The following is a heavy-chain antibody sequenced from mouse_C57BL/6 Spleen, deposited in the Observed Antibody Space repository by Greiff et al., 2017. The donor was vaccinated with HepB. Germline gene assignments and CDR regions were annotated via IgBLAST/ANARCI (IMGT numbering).Heavy chain of an antibody. Sequence: EVQLQESGPELVKPGASVKISCKASGYSFTGYYMNWVKQSPEKSLEWIGEINPSTGGTTYNQKFKAKATLTVDKSSSTAYMQLNSLTSEDSAVYYCARLAYDGSSPSWFAYWGQGTLVTVSA. CDR3: ARLAYDGSSPSWFAY. J-gene: IGHJ3*01. V-gene: IGHV1-42*01. CDR1: GYSFTGYY. CDR2: INPSTGGT. D-gene: IGHD1-1*01.